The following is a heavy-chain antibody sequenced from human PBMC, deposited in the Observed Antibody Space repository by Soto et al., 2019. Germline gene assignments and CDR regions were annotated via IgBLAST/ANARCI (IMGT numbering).Heavy chain of an antibody. D-gene: IGHD6-19*01. Sequence: GGSLRLSCASSGFTFSSSDMSWVRQAPGKGLEWVSVINDNSAVIHYADSVKGRFSISRDNSKNTLYLQMNSLRAEDTAVYLCGKAVATRVYDYWGQGTLVTVSS. CDR2: INDNSAVI. J-gene: IGHJ4*02. CDR3: GKAVATRVYDY. V-gene: IGHV3-23*01. CDR1: GFTFSSSD.